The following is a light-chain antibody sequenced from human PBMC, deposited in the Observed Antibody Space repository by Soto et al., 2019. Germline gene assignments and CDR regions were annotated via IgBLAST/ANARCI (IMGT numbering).Light chain of an antibody. CDR2: TAS. CDR3: QQADSFPPT. Sequence: DIQMTQSPSSVSASVGDRVTITCRASQSINNWLAWYQQKPGKAPKLLIYTASKLQSGVPSRFSGRGAGTDFTLTITSLQPEDFANYYCQQADSFPPTFGQGTKLEIK. CDR1: QSINNW. V-gene: IGKV1D-12*01. J-gene: IGKJ2*01.